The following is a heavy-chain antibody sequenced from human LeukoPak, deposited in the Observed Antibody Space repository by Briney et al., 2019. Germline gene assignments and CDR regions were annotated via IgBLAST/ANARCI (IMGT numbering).Heavy chain of an antibody. Sequence: GGSLRLSCAASGFTFSNYGMSWVRQAPGKGLEWVSAISGSGGSTYHADSVKGRFTISRDNSKNTLSLQMNSLRAEDTAVYYCAKDGIGGYYYYYMDVWGKGTTVTISS. CDR2: ISGSGGST. D-gene: IGHD1-26*01. CDR1: GFTFSNYG. V-gene: IGHV3-23*01. CDR3: AKDGIGGYYYYYMDV. J-gene: IGHJ6*03.